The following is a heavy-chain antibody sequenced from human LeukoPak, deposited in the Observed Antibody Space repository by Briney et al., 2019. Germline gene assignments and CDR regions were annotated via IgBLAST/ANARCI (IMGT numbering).Heavy chain of an antibody. J-gene: IGHJ6*03. CDR2: ISGNSSTI. Sequence: GGSLRLSCAAPGFTFSSYCMTWVRQAPGKGLEWVSYISGNSSTIYYADSVKGRFTISRDNAKNSLYLQMNSLRAEDTAVYYCARDVTPYYYMDVWGKGTTVTISS. D-gene: IGHD3-16*02. V-gene: IGHV3-48*04. CDR3: ARDVTPYYYMDV. CDR1: GFTFSSYC.